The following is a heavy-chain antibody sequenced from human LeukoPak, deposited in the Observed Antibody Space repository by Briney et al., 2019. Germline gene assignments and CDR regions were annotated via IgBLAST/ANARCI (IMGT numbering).Heavy chain of an antibody. Sequence: ASVKVSRKASGYTFTGYHIHWVRQAPGQGLEWMGWINSNSGGTNYAQKFQGRVTMTRDTSINTAYMELSSLRSDDTAVYYCARDDRGFYFPLDTFDIWGQGTMVTVSS. J-gene: IGHJ3*02. D-gene: IGHD3-22*01. V-gene: IGHV1-2*02. CDR3: ARDDRGFYFPLDTFDI. CDR2: INSNSGGT. CDR1: GYTFTGYH.